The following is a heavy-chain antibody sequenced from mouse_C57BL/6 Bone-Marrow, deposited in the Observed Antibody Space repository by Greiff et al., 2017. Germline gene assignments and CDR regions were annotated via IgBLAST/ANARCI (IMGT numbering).Heavy chain of an antibody. V-gene: IGHV14-4*01. J-gene: IGHJ2*01. CDR2: IDPEIGDT. D-gene: IGHD2-3*01. CDR1: GFNIKDDY. CDR3: SSFDGNYFDF. Sequence: EVQLQQSGAELVRPGASVKLSCTASGFNIKDDYIHWVKQRPEQGLEWIGWIDPEIGDTEYASKFKGKDTITSDTSSNTAYLQLSSLTSEYPAVYYCSSFDGNYFDFWGQGTPLTVAS.